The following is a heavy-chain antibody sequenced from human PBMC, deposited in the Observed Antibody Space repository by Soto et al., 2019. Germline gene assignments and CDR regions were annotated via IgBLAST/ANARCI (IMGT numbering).Heavy chain of an antibody. J-gene: IGHJ5*02. CDR1: GDSISSGTYS. V-gene: IGHV4-61*01. CDR3: ARDSDYDILTGYPS. D-gene: IGHD3-9*01. Sequence: PSETLSLTCTVSGDSISSGTYSWSWIRQHPGKGLEWIGYIYYSGSTNYNPSLKSRVTISVDTSKNQFSLKLSSVTAADTAVYYRARDSDYDILTGYPSWGQGTLVTVPQ. CDR2: IYYSGST.